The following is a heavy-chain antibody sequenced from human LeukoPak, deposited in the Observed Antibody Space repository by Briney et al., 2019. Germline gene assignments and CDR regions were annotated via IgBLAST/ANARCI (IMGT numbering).Heavy chain of an antibody. J-gene: IGHJ4*02. CDR1: GFSFTDYT. D-gene: IGHD3-22*01. CDR2: ISGSSSYI. V-gene: IGHV3-21*01. CDR3: ARADGGYYDISGYYGRFGY. Sequence: GGSLRLSCAASGFSFTDYTMNWVRQAPGKGLEWVSSISGSSSYIYYADSVKGRFTISRDNAKNSLYLQMNSLRAEDTAVYYRARADGGYYDISGYYGRFGYWGQGTLVTVSS.